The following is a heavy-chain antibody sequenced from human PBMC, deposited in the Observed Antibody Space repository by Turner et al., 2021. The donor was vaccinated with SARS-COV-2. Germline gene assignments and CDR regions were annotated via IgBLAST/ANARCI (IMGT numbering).Heavy chain of an antibody. CDR3: ASFKFGELWSYYFDR. CDR2: VHYSGRT. D-gene: IGHD3-10*01. Sequence: QVQLQGSGPGLVKPSENLSLTCPVAGGSVSTGGHYWSWIRHLPGEGLEWIGFVHYSGRTDYTPSLKGRVTMSLNPSKDQFSLRLSSATAADTAVYYCASFKFGELWSYYFDRWGQGTQVTVSS. CDR1: GGSVSTGGHY. J-gene: IGHJ5*02. V-gene: IGHV4-31*03.